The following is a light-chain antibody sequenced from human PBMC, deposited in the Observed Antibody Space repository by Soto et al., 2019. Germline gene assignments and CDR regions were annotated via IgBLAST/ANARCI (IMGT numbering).Light chain of an antibody. V-gene: IGKV3-15*01. J-gene: IGKJ1*01. CDR2: GAS. CDR1: QSISAN. Sequence: EIVMTQSPATLPVSPGEGGTLSCRASQSISANLAWYQQKPGQAPRLLIYGASTRATGIPARFSGSGSGTGFTLTISSLESDDFGVYYCQQYDNWPRRFGQGTKVEVK. CDR3: QQYDNWPRR.